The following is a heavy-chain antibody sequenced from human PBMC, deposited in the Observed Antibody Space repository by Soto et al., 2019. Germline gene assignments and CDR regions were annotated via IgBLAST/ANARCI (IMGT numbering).Heavy chain of an antibody. CDR2: ISGSGGST. CDR3: AKDRHGMGGYYYYGMDV. V-gene: IGHV3-23*01. CDR1: GFTFSSYA. Sequence: EVQLLESGGGLVQPGGSLRLSCAASGFTFSSYAMSWVRQAPGKGLEWVSAISGSGGSTYYADSVKGRFTISRDNSKNTLYLQMNSPRAEDTGVYYCAKDRHGMGGYYYYGMDVWGQGTTVTVSS. J-gene: IGHJ6*02. D-gene: IGHD3-16*01.